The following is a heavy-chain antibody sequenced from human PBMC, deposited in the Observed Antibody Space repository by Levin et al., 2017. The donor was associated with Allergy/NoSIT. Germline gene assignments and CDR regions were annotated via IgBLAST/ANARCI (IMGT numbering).Heavy chain of an antibody. CDR2: IGPSGTST. J-gene: IGHJ1*01. V-gene: IGHV3-23*01. D-gene: IGHD5-12*01. CDR3: AQSPLVSGHEFFQY. Sequence: GESLKISCAASGFTFNSHFMSWVRQAPGKGLEWVSTIGPSGTSTYYADSVKGRFTLSRDNSKNTLYLQMNSLRAEDRAVYYCAQSPLVSGHEFFQYWGQGTLVTVSS. CDR1: GFTFNSHF.